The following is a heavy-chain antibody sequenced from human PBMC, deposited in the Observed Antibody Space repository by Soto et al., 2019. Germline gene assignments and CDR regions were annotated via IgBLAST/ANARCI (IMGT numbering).Heavy chain of an antibody. CDR2: ISSTGEST. CDR3: AKAIGPRYCSSTSCYYFDY. V-gene: IGHV3-23*01. CDR1: GFTFSSYA. D-gene: IGHD2-2*01. Sequence: GGSLRLSCVASGFTFSSYAMSWVRQAPGRGLEWVSGISSTGESTYYADSVKGRFTISRDNSKNTLYLQMNSLRAEDTAVYYCAKAIGPRYCSSTSCYYFDYWGQGTLVTVSS. J-gene: IGHJ4*02.